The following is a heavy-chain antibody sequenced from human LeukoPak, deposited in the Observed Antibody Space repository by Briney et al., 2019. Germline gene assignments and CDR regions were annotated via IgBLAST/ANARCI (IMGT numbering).Heavy chain of an antibody. V-gene: IGHV1-2*02. J-gene: IGHJ3*02. CDR2: INPNSGGT. Sequence: ASVKVSCKASGYTFTSYDINWVRQATGQGLEWMGWINPNSGGTNYAQKFQGRVTMTRDTSISTAYMELSRLRSDDTAVYYCARVAGVMGAFDIWGQGTMVTVSS. D-gene: IGHD6-19*01. CDR1: GYTFTSYD. CDR3: ARVAGVMGAFDI.